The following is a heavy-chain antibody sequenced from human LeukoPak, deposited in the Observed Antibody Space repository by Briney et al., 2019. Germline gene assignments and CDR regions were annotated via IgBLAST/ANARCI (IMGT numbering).Heavy chain of an antibody. V-gene: IGHV4-34*01. CDR2: INHSGST. D-gene: IGHD4-17*01. CDR1: GGSFSGYY. CDR3: ARPLPDYGDYYFDY. J-gene: IGHJ4*02. Sequence: NPSETLSLTCAVYGGSFSGYYWNWTRQPPGKGLEWIGEINHSGSTNYNPSLRSRVTISVDTSKNQFSLKLSSVTAADTAVYYCARPLPDYGDYYFDYWGQGTLVTVSS.